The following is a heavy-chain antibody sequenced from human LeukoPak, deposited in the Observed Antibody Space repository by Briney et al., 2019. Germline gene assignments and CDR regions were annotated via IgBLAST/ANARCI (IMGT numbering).Heavy chain of an antibody. CDR1: GGTFSSYA. Sequence: SVKVSCKASGGTFSSYAISWVRQAPGQGLEWMGRIIPILGIANYAQKFQGRVTITADKSTSTAYMELSSLRSEDTAVYYCASEFGDSMVRGVIRDWGQGTLVTVSS. J-gene: IGHJ4*02. CDR3: ASEFGDSMVRGVIRD. CDR2: IIPILGIA. V-gene: IGHV1-69*04. D-gene: IGHD3-10*01.